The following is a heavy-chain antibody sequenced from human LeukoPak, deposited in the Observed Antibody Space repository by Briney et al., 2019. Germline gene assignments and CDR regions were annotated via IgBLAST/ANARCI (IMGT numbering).Heavy chain of an antibody. V-gene: IGHV3-33*01. J-gene: IGHJ6*04. CDR2: IWYDGSNK. CDR1: GLTFSSYG. D-gene: IGHD2-15*01. Sequence: GGSLRLSCAASGLTFSSYGMHWVRQAPGKGLEWVAVIWYDGSNKYYADSVKGRFTISRDNSKNTLYLQMNSLRAEDTAVYYCARDPADIVVVVAATPPMGYGMDVWGKGTTVTVSS. CDR3: ARDPADIVVVVAATPPMGYGMDV.